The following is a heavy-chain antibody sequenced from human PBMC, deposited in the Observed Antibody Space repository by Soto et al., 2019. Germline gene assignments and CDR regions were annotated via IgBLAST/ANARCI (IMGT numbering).Heavy chain of an antibody. D-gene: IGHD6-6*01. J-gene: IGHJ4*02. Sequence: SGPTLVNPTQTLALTCTFSGFSLSTSGVGVGWIRQPPGKALEWLALIYWNDDKRYSPSLKSRLTITKDTSKNQVVLTMTNMDPVDTATYYCAHSRIAARPTPFDYWGQGTLVTVSS. CDR1: GFSLSTSGVG. V-gene: IGHV2-5*01. CDR3: AHSRIAARPTPFDY. CDR2: IYWNDDK.